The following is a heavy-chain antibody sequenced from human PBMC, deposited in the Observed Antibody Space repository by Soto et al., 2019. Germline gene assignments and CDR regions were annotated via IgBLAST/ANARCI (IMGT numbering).Heavy chain of an antibody. CDR2: ISAYNGNT. V-gene: IGHV1-18*01. CDR3: ARVRDYGDYDWFDP. J-gene: IGHJ5*02. CDR1: GYTNTSYR. Sequence: AALVKVYRKASGYTNTSYRISRVLITPGKGLEWMGWISAYNGNTNYAQKLQGRVTMTTDTSTSTAYMELRSLRSDDTAVYYCARVRDYGDYDWFDPWGQGTLVTVSS. D-gene: IGHD4-17*01.